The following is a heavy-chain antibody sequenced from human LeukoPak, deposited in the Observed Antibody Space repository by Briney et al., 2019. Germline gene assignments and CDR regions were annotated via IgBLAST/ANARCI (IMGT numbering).Heavy chain of an antibody. D-gene: IGHD6-13*01. CDR2: ISGFGGST. CDR3: ARRRGSSWSPFDY. Sequence: GGSLRLSCAASGFTFSSYAMNWVRQAPGKGLEWVSGISGFGGSTYYAPSVKGRLTISRDNFGNMLYLHLDSLRVEDTAIYYCARRRGSSWSPFDYWGQGPLVPVSS. J-gene: IGHJ4*02. V-gene: IGHV3-23*01. CDR1: GFTFSSYA.